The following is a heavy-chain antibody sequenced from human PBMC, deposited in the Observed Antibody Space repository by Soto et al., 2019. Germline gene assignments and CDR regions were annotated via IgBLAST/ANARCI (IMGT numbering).Heavy chain of an antibody. CDR1: GYSFSSHW. CDR2: IYPGDSDT. J-gene: IGHJ6*02. Sequence: GESLKISCKGSGYSFSSHWIGWVRQMPGKGLEWMGIIYPGDSDTRYSPSFQGQVTISADKSTSTAYLHWSSLKASDTAMYYCARQAAAGKYYYAMDVWGRGTTVTVSS. CDR3: ARQAAAGKYYYAMDV. V-gene: IGHV5-51*01. D-gene: IGHD6-13*01.